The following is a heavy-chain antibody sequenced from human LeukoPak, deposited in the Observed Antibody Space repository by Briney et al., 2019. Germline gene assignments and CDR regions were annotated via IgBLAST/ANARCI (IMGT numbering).Heavy chain of an antibody. V-gene: IGHV1-18*01. J-gene: IGHJ4*02. CDR3: AKEGSITMIVVAHYFDY. Sequence: ASVKVSCKASGYTFTSYGISWVRQAPGQGLEWMGWISAYNGNTDYAQKLQGRVTMTTDTSTSTAYMELRSLRSDDTAVYYCAKEGSITMIVVAHYFDYWGQGTLVTVSS. D-gene: IGHD3-22*01. CDR2: ISAYNGNT. CDR1: GYTFTSYG.